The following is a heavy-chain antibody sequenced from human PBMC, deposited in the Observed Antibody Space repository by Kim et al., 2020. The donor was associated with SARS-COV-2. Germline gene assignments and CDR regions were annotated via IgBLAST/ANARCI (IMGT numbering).Heavy chain of an antibody. D-gene: IGHD4-17*01. CDR3: ARSVTTDYYFDN. V-gene: IGHV1-3*01. Sequence: KYSQNFQGRVTITRDTSATTAYMDLVSLRSEDTAVYYCARSVTTDYYFDNWGQGTLVTVSS. J-gene: IGHJ4*02.